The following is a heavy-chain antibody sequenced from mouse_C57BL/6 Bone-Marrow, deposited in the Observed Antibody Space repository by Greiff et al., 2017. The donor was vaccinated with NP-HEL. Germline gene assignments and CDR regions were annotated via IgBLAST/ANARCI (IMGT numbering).Heavy chain of an antibody. Sequence: VQLKESGGDLVKPGGSLKLSCAASGFTFSSYGMSWVRQTPDKRLEWVATISSGGSSTYYPDSVKGRFPFSRDNAKNTLYLQMSSLKSEDTAMYYCARHEDDGYCLWYFDDWGTGTTVTVSS. CDR1: GFTFSSYG. CDR2: ISSGGSST. V-gene: IGHV5-6*01. CDR3: ARHEDDGYCLWYFDD. D-gene: IGHD2-3*01. J-gene: IGHJ1*03.